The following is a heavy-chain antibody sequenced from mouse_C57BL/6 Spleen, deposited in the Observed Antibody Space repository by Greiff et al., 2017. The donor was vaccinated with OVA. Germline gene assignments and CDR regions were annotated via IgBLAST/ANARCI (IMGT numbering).Heavy chain of an antibody. J-gene: IGHJ4*01. CDR1: GYTFTSYW. Sequence: QVQLKQPGAELVKPGASVKVSCKASGYTFTSYWMHWVKQRPGQGLEWIGRIHPSDSDTNYNQKFKGKATLTVDKSSSTAYMQLSSLTSEDSAVYYCAITEAGTRPMDYWGQGTSVTVSS. CDR3: AITEAGTRPMDY. CDR2: IHPSDSDT. V-gene: IGHV1-74*01. D-gene: IGHD4-1*01.